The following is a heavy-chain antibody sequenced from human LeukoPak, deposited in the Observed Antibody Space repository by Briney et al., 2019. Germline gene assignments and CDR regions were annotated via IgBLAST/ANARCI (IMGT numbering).Heavy chain of an antibody. V-gene: IGHV3-48*03. CDR2: ISSSGDFI. CDR3: ARARNSGWNIDY. CDR1: GFTFSSYE. Sequence: GGSLRLSCVGSGFTFSSYEMNWVRQAPGKGLEWVSYISSSGDFIYYADSVKGRFTIPRDNAKNSLYLQMISLRAEDTAVYSCARARNSGWNIDYWGRGTLVTVSS. D-gene: IGHD6-19*01. J-gene: IGHJ4*02.